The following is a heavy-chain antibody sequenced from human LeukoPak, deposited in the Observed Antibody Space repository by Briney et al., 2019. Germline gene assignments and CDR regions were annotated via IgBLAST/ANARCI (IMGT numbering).Heavy chain of an antibody. CDR3: ARRRGWLPFDY. CDR1: GGSFSGYY. CDR2: INHSGST. Sequence: SSETLSLTCAVYGGSFSGYYWSWIRQPPGKGLEWIGEINHSGSTNYNPSLKSRVTISVDTSKNQFSLKLSSVTAADTAVYYCARRRGWLPFDYWGQGTLVTVSS. D-gene: IGHD6-19*01. V-gene: IGHV4-34*01. J-gene: IGHJ4*02.